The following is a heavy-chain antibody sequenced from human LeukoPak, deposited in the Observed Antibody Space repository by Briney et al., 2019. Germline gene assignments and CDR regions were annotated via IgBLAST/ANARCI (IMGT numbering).Heavy chain of an antibody. CDR3: ANSNDFRVDFDP. V-gene: IGHV4-34*01. CDR2: ITHGGST. D-gene: IGHD2-21*02. Sequence: KPSETLSLTCNVYDGYLSAYYWSWIRQPPGNRLEWIGEITHGGSTNYHQSLRSRVTLSVDTSKMQFSLRLYSVTAADTPVYYCANSNDFRVDFDPWGQGTLVTVSS. J-gene: IGHJ5*02. CDR1: DGYLSAYY.